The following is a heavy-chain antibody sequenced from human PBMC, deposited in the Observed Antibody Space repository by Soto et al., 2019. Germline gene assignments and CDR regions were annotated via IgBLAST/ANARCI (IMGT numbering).Heavy chain of an antibody. CDR1: GFTFSNYG. CDR3: AKDHLTTTVTTVGY. D-gene: IGHD4-17*01. CDR2: ISYHGSDK. J-gene: IGHJ4*02. Sequence: QVQLVESGGGVVQPGRSLRLSCAAPGFTFSNYGMHWVRQAPGKGPEWVAVISYHGSDKYYADSVKGRFTISRDNSKNTLYLQMDSLRAEDTAVYYCAKDHLTTTVTTVGYWGQGTLVTVSS. V-gene: IGHV3-30*18.